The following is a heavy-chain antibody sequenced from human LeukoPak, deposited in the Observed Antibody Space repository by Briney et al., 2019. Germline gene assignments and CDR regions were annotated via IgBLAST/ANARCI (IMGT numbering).Heavy chain of an antibody. CDR3: ASRYCSSTSCYYFDY. D-gene: IGHD2-2*01. Sequence: SETLSLTCTVSGGSISSSSYYWGWIRQPPGKGLEWIGSIYYSGSTHYNPSLKSRVTISVDTSKNQFSLKLSSVTAADTAVYYCASRYCSSTSCYYFDYWGQGTLVTVSS. V-gene: IGHV4-39*01. CDR2: IYYSGST. CDR1: GGSISSSSYY. J-gene: IGHJ4*02.